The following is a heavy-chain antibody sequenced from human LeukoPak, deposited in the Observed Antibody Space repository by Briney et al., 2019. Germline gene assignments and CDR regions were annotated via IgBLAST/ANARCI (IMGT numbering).Heavy chain of an antibody. CDR2: IYYSGST. Sequence: SETQSLTCTVSGGSISSYYWSWIRQPPGKGLEWIGYIYYSGSTNYNPSLKSRVTISVDTSKNQFSLKLSSVTAADTAVYYCARSLHPLQYVDYWGQGTLVTVSS. CDR1: GGSISSYY. D-gene: IGHD4-11*01. V-gene: IGHV4-59*01. J-gene: IGHJ4*02. CDR3: ARSLHPLQYVDY.